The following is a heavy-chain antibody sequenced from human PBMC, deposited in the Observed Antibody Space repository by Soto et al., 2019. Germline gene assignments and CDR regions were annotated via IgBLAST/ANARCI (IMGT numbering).Heavy chain of an antibody. CDR1: GFTFSSYA. CDR2: ISYDGSNK. J-gene: IGHJ4*02. V-gene: IGHV3-30-3*01. CDR3: ARDWVARPNGNDDY. Sequence: GGSLRLSCAASGFTFSSYAMHWVRQAPGKGLEWVAVISYDGSNKYYADSVKGRFTISRDNSKNTLYLQMSSLRAEDTAVYYCARDWVARPNGNDDYWGQGTLVTVSS. D-gene: IGHD1-1*01.